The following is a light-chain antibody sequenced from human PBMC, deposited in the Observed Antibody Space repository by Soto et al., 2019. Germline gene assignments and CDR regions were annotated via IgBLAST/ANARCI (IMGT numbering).Light chain of an antibody. CDR1: PSNGRW. V-gene: IGKV1-5*01. CDR2: DAS. Sequence: DIQMTQSPSTLSAFVGDRVTITCRASPSNGRWLAWYQKKPGKAPKLLIYDASSLESGVPSRFSGSGSGTEFTLTISSLHPDDFATYYCQQYNTYSPERTFGQGTQVEVK. J-gene: IGKJ1*01. CDR3: QQYNTYSPERT.